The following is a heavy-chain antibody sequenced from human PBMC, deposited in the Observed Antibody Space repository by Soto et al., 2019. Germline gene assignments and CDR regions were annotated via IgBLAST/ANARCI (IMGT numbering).Heavy chain of an antibody. CDR3: AKDQFGYYDSSGPGGFDY. D-gene: IGHD3-22*01. J-gene: IGHJ4*02. Sequence: PGGSLRLSCAASGFTFSSYGMHWVRQAPGKGLEWVAVISYDGSNKYYADSVKGRFTISRDNSKNTLYLQMNSLRAEDTAVYYCAKDQFGYYDSSGPGGFDYWGQGTLVTVSS. CDR2: ISYDGSNK. CDR1: GFTFSSYG. V-gene: IGHV3-30*18.